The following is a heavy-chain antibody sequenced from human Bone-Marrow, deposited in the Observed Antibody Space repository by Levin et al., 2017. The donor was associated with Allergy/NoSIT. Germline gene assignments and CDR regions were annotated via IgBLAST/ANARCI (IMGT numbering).Heavy chain of an antibody. CDR1: GFTFSNAW. J-gene: IGHJ4*02. D-gene: IGHD6-19*01. Sequence: GESLKISCAASGFTFSNAWMSWVRQAPGKGLEWVGRIKSKTDGGTTDYAAPVKGRFTISRDDSKNTVYLQMNSLKTEDTAVYYCTTAYNGGWYPFEYWGQGTLVTVSS. CDR2: IKSKTDGGTT. V-gene: IGHV3-15*01. CDR3: TTAYNGGWYPFEY.